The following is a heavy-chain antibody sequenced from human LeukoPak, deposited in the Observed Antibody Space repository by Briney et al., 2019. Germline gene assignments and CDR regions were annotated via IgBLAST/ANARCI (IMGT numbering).Heavy chain of an antibody. J-gene: IGHJ4*02. CDR2: ISARGGGT. V-gene: IGHV3-23*01. D-gene: IGHD2-2*01. CDR1: GFTFSGYA. CDR3: AKDGRYCSTTSCLDELDY. Sequence: GGSLRLSCAASGFTFSGYAMSWVRQAPGKGLEWVSSISARGGGTFYADSVKGRVTISRDNSKSTLYLQMNSLRAEDTAVYYCAKDGRYCSTTSCLDELDYWGQGTLVTVSS.